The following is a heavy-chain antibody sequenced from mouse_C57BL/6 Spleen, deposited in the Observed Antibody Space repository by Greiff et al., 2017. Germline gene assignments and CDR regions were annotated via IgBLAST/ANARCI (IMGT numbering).Heavy chain of an antibody. CDR3: TRGYYDYDDYAMDY. CDR2: ISSGGDYI. CDR1: GFTFSSYA. Sequence: EVMLVESGEGLVKPGGSLKLSCAASGFTFSSYAMSWVRQTPEKRLEWVAYISSGGDYIYYADTVKGRFTISRDNARNTLYLQMSSLKSEDTAMYYCTRGYYDYDDYAMDYWGQGTSVTVSS. V-gene: IGHV5-9-1*02. D-gene: IGHD2-4*01. J-gene: IGHJ4*01.